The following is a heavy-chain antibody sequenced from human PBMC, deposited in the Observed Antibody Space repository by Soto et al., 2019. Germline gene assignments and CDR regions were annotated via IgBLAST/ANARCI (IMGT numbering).Heavy chain of an antibody. J-gene: IGHJ6*02. CDR3: ARGEQLYHYYYGMDV. Sequence: ASVKVSCKASGYSFATHAMIWVRQAPGQRPEWMGWINTGNGNTRYSPKFQGRVNITRDTSASTAYMELSSLKSEDTAVYYCARGEQLYHYYYGMDVWGQGSTVTVSS. CDR2: INTGNGNT. CDR1: GYSFATHA. V-gene: IGHV1-3*04.